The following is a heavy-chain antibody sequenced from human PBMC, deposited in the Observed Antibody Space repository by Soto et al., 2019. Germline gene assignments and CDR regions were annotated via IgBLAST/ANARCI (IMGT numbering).Heavy chain of an antibody. CDR3: ARDVDADLRTDFDY. CDR2: ISGSAGAT. J-gene: IGHJ4*02. Sequence: GGSLRLSCAASGFTFSAYAMTWVRQAPGKGLEWVSVISGSAGATYYADSVKGRFTISRDNSKNSVYLEMESLRDEDTALYYCARDVDADLRTDFDYWGRGTLVTVSS. CDR1: GFTFSAYA. V-gene: IGHV3-23*01. D-gene: IGHD4-17*01.